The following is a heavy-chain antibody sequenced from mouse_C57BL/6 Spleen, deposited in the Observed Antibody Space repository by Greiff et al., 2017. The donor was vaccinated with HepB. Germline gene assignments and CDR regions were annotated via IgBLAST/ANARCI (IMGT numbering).Heavy chain of an antibody. CDR2: INPSTGGT. Sequence: EVQRVESGPELVKPGASVKISCKASGYSFTGYYMNWVKQSPEKSLEWIGEINPSTGGTTYNQKFKAKATLTVDKSSSTAYMQLKSLTSEDSAVYYCARLGYDYDDAMDYWGQGTSVTVSS. CDR3: ARLGYDYDDAMDY. V-gene: IGHV1-42*01. D-gene: IGHD2-4*01. J-gene: IGHJ4*01. CDR1: GYSFTGYY.